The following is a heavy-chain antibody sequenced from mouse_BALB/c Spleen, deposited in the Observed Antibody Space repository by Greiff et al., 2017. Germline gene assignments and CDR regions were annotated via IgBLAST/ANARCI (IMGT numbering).Heavy chain of an antibody. Sequence: EVHLVESGGGLVKPGGSLKLSCAASGFTFSSYAMSWVRQTPEKRLEWVATISSGGSYTYYPDSVKGRFTISRDNAKNTLYLQMSSLRSEDTAMYYCARPYDYDGDWFAYWGQGTLVTVSA. J-gene: IGHJ3*01. D-gene: IGHD2-4*01. CDR3: ARPYDYDGDWFAY. CDR2: ISSGGSYT. V-gene: IGHV5-9-3*01. CDR1: GFTFSSYA.